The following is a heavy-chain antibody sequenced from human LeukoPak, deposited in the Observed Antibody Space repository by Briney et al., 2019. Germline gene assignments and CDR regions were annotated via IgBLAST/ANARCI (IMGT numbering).Heavy chain of an antibody. J-gene: IGHJ4*02. V-gene: IGHV3-21*01. D-gene: IGHD3-22*01. Sequence: GRSLTLSCTASGFTFSSYSMNWVRQAPGKGLEWVSSISSSSSYIYYADSVKGRFTISRDNAKNSLYLQMNSLRAEDTAVYYCARPYYYDSSGYDFWGQGTLVTVSS. CDR2: ISSSSSYI. CDR1: GFTFSSYS. CDR3: ARPYYYDSSGYDF.